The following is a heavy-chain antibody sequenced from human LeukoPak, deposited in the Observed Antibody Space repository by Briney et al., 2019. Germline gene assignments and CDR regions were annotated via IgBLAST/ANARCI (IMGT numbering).Heavy chain of an antibody. Sequence: ASVNVSCKASGYTFTGYYMHWVRQAPGQGLEWMGWINPNSGGTNYAQKFQGWVTMTRDTSISTAYMELSRLRSDDTAVYYCARGASGSYSVYFDYWGQGTLVTVSA. CDR3: ARGASGSYSVYFDY. D-gene: IGHD1-26*01. CDR1: GYTFTGYY. V-gene: IGHV1-2*04. CDR2: INPNSGGT. J-gene: IGHJ4*02.